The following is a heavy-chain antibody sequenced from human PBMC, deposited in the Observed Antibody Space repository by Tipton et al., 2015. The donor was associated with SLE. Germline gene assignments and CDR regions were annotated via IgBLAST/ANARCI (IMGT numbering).Heavy chain of an antibody. D-gene: IGHD5-24*01. V-gene: IGHV4-39*07. Sequence: TLSLTCTVSGGSTSSGSYYWSWIRQPPGKGLEWIGEINHSGSTNYNPSLKSRVTISVDTSKNQFSLKLSSVTAADTAVYYCARGDGYNFDYWGQGTLVTVCS. CDR1: GGSTSSGSYY. CDR3: ARGDGYNFDY. J-gene: IGHJ4*02. CDR2: INHSGST.